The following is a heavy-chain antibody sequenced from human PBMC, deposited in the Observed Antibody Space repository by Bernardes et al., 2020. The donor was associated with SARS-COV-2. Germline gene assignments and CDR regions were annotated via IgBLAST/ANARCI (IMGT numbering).Heavy chain of an antibody. J-gene: IGHJ4*02. CDR3: TRGSGNYYFDY. D-gene: IGHD1-26*01. Sequence: GGSLRLSCAASGFTFSPYCMHWVRQIPGKGLVWVSRINGDGTSTNYADSVKGRFTISRDDAKNTVYLQLNSLRAEDTAVYFCTRGSGNYYFDYWGQGTLVTVSS. CDR1: GFTFSPYC. V-gene: IGHV3-74*01. CDR2: INGDGTST.